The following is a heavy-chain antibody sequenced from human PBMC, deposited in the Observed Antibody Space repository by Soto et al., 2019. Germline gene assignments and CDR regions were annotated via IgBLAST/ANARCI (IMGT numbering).Heavy chain of an antibody. CDR3: ARGWLHPSDDY. CDR1: GFTVSSNY. V-gene: IGHV3-53*02. Sequence: EVQLVETGGGLIQPGGSLRLSCAASGFTVSSNYMSWVRQAPGKGLECVSVIYSGGSTYYADSVKGRFTISRDNSKNTLYLQMNSLRAEDTAVYYCARGWLHPSDDYWGQGTLVTVSS. D-gene: IGHD5-12*01. J-gene: IGHJ4*02. CDR2: IYSGGST.